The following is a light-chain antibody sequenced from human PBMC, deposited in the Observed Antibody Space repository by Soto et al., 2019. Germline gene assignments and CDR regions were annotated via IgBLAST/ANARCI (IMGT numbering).Light chain of an antibody. CDR3: LSFDSSLSVV. V-gene: IGLV1-40*01. CDR2: GNT. CDR1: SSNIGAGYD. J-gene: IGLJ2*01. Sequence: QSVLTQPPSVSGAPGQRVTISCTGSSSNIGAGYDVHWYQQLPGRPPKLLIYGNTNRPSGVPDRFSGSKSGTSASLAITGLQAEDEADYYCLSFDSSLSVVFGGGTKLTVL.